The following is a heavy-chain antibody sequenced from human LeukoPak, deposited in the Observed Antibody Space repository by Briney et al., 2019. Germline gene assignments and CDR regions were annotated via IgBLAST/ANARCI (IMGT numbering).Heavy chain of an antibody. Sequence: PSETLSLTCTVSGGSISSYYWSWIRQPPGKGLEWIGYIYYSGSTNYNPSLKSRVTISVDTSKNQFSLKLSSVTAADTAVYYCARADGGVARLDYYYMDVWGKGTTVTVSS. CDR2: IYYSGST. V-gene: IGHV4-59*01. J-gene: IGHJ6*03. CDR1: GGSISSYY. D-gene: IGHD4-23*01. CDR3: ARADGGVARLDYYYMDV.